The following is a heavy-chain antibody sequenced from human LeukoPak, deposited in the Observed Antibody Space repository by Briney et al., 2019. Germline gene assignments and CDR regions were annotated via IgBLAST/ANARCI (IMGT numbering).Heavy chain of an antibody. D-gene: IGHD3-10*01. CDR1: GFTFSTYG. J-gene: IGHJ4*02. CDR3: AAGQNFGDY. CDR2: IWFDGSNK. Sequence: GRSLRLSCAASGFTFSTYGMHWVRQAPGKGLEWVAVIWFDGSNKYYADSVKGRFSISRDNSKNTLFLQMNSLRVEDTAVYHCAAGQNFGDYWGQGTLVTVSS. V-gene: IGHV3-33*01.